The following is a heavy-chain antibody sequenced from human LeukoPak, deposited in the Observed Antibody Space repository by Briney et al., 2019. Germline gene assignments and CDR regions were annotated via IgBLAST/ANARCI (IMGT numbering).Heavy chain of an antibody. CDR1: GFTFSSYG. J-gene: IGHJ4*02. CDR2: IWNDGSQK. Sequence: GGSLRHSCAASGFTFSSYGMHWVREAPGKGRGWVEVIWNDGSQKYYAVYVKGRLTIARDNSKNTLYLQRNSLRAEDTDVYYCARDKGPYYFDYWGQGTLLTVSS. CDR3: ARDKGPYYFDY. V-gene: IGHV3-33*01.